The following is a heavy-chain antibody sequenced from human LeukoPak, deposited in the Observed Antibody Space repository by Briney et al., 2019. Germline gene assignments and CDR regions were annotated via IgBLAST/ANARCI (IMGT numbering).Heavy chain of an antibody. CDR1: GYTFTGYF. V-gene: IGHV1-2*02. D-gene: IGHD1-26*01. CDR3: ARDRLGAISPDY. J-gene: IGHJ4*02. CDR2: INPNSGGT. Sequence: GASVKVSCKASGYTFTGYFIHWVRQAPGQGLEWMGWINPNSGGTKYAQKFQGGVTMTRDTSITTAYMELSGLRSDDTAVYYCARDRLGAISPDYWGQGTLVTVSS.